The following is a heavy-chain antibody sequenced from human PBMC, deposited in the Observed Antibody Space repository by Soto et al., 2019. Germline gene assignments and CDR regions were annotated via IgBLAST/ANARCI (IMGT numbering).Heavy chain of an antibody. CDR1: GGCLCGYY. Sequence: PSDTLSLTCAVCGGCLCGYYWGWTRQHPGKGLEWIGEINHSGSTNYNPSLKSRVTISVDTSKNQFSLKLSSVTAADTAVYYCASTDPKSRDGYNYLNTYFDYWGQGTLVTVSS. CDR3: ASTDPKSRDGYNYLNTYFDY. J-gene: IGHJ4*02. CDR2: INHSGST. D-gene: IGHD5-12*01. V-gene: IGHV4-34*01.